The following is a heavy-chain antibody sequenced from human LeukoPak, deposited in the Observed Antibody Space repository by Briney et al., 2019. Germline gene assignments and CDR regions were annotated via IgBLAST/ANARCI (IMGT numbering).Heavy chain of an antibody. Sequence: GGSLRLSCAASGFTFSSYGMSWVRQAPGKGLEWVSAISGSGGSTYYADSVKGRFTISRDNAKNFLYLHMNSLKIEDTALYYCARGRTSLDYWGQGTLVTVSS. CDR1: GFTFSSYG. V-gene: IGHV3-23*01. CDR2: ISGSGGST. CDR3: ARGRTSLDY. J-gene: IGHJ4*02.